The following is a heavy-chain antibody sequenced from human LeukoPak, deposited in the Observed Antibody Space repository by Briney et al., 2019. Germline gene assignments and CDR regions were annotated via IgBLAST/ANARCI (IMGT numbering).Heavy chain of an antibody. Sequence: PSGTLSLTCAVSGGSISSSNWWSWVRQPPGKGLERIGEIYHSGSTNYNPSLKSRVTISVDKSKNQFSLKLSSVTAADTAVYYCARNYGSGRFAFDIWGQGTMVTVSS. V-gene: IGHV4-4*02. D-gene: IGHD3-10*01. J-gene: IGHJ3*02. CDR3: ARNYGSGRFAFDI. CDR2: IYHSGST. CDR1: GGSISSSNW.